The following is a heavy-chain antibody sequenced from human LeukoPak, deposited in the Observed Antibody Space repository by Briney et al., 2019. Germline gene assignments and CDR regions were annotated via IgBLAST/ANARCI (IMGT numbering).Heavy chain of an antibody. J-gene: IGHJ4*02. V-gene: IGHV4-59*01. CDR1: GGSISSYY. D-gene: IGHD6-19*01. CDR2: IYYSGST. Sequence: PSETLSLTCTVSGGSISSYYWSWIRQPPGKGLEWIGYIYYSGSTNYNPSLKSRVTISVDTSKNQFSLKLSSVTAADTAVYYCASTQYSSGWYTSDYWGQGTLVTVSS. CDR3: ASTQYSSGWYTSDY.